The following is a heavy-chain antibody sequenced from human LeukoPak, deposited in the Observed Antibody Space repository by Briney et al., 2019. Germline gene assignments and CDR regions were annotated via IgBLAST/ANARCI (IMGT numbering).Heavy chain of an antibody. CDR2: IYYSGST. Sequence: SETLSLTCTVSGGSISSSSYYWGWIRQPPGKGREWIGSIYYSGSTYYNPSLRGRVTISVDTSKNQFSLKLSSVTAADTAVYYCASLGNSYSYGSAYYYYYMDVWGKGTTVTVSS. J-gene: IGHJ6*03. CDR3: ASLGNSYSYGSAYYYYYMDV. D-gene: IGHD5-18*01. V-gene: IGHV4-39*01. CDR1: GGSISSSSYY.